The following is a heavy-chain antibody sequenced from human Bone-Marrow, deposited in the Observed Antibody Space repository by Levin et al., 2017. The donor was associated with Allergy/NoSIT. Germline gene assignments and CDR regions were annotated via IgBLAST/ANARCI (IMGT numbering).Heavy chain of an antibody. D-gene: IGHD1-1*01. V-gene: IGHV3-30*18. CDR1: GFTFSNYG. Sequence: GGSLRLSCVASGFTFSNYGMQWVRQAPGKGLEWVAAISYDASTKVYADSVKGRFTLSRDNSKDTVYLQMDSLRAEDTAVYYCVKETVQIWSYWYFDLWGRGTLVTVSS. J-gene: IGHJ2*01. CDR3: VKETVQIWSYWYFDL. CDR2: ISYDASTK.